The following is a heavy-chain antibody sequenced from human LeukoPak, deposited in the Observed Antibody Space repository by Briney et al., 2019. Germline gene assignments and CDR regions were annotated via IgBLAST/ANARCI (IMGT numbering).Heavy chain of an antibody. CDR3: ANNYCSGGSCYRDHYYYGMDV. V-gene: IGHV3-23*01. CDR2: ISGSGGST. Sequence: GGSLRLSCAASGFTFSSYAMSWVRQAPGKGLEWVSAISGSGGSTYYADSVKGRFTISRDNSKNTLYLQMNSLRAEDTAVYYCANNYCSGGSCYRDHYYYGMDVWGQGTTVTVSS. D-gene: IGHD2-15*01. CDR1: GFTFSSYA. J-gene: IGHJ6*02.